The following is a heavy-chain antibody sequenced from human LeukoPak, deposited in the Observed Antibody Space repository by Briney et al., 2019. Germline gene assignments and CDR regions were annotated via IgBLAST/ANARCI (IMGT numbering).Heavy chain of an antibody. J-gene: IGHJ4*02. CDR3: GRGAKYCSGGSCYTYCFDD. D-gene: IGHD2-15*01. CDR2: IYTSGST. V-gene: IGHV4-4*07. CDR1: GGSISSYY. Sequence: PSETLSLTCTVSGGSISSYYWSWIRQPAGKGLEWIGRIYTSGSTNYNPSLKSRVTMSVDTSKNQFPLYLSSVTAADTAVYYCGRGAKYCSGGSCYTYCFDDWGQGTLVTVSS.